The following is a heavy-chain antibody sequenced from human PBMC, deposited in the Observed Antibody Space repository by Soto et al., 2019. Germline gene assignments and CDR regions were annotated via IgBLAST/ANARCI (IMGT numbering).Heavy chain of an antibody. J-gene: IGHJ4*02. Sequence: PSETLSLTCTVSGGSISSYYWSWIRQPAGKGLEWIGRIYTSGGTNYNPSLKSRVTMSVDTSKNQFSLKLSSVTAADTAVYYCARVIRQQLVNYYFDYWGQGTLVTVSS. V-gene: IGHV4-4*07. CDR1: GGSISSYY. CDR2: IYTSGGT. CDR3: ARVIRQQLVNYYFDY. D-gene: IGHD6-13*01.